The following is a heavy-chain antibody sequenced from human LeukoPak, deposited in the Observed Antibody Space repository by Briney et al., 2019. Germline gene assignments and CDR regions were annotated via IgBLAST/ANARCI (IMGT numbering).Heavy chain of an antibody. Sequence: ASVKVSCKASGGTFSSYAISWVRQAPGQGLEWMGRIIPILGIANYAQKFQGRVTITVDKSTSTAYMELSSLRSEDTAVYYCARGGGYYYDSSGYLWGQGTLVTVSS. J-gene: IGHJ4*02. CDR3: ARGGGYYYDSSGYL. CDR1: GGTFSSYA. D-gene: IGHD3-22*01. V-gene: IGHV1-69*04. CDR2: IIPILGIA.